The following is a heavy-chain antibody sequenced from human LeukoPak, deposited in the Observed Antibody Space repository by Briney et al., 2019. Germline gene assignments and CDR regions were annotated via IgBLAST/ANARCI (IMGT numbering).Heavy chain of an antibody. CDR1: GDSVSSNSAA. V-gene: IGHV6-1*01. J-gene: IGHJ4*02. CDR3: ARLLGYCSSTSCYYYFDY. D-gene: IGHD2-2*01. Sequence: SQTLSLTCAISGDSVSSNSAAWNWIRQSPSRGLEWLGRTYYRSKWYNDYAVSVKSRITINPDTSKNQFSLQLNSVIPEDTAVYYCARLLGYCSSTSCYYYFDYWGQGTLVTVSS. CDR2: TYYRSKWYN.